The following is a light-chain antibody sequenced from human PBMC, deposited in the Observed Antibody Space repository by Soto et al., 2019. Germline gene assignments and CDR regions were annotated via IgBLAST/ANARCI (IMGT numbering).Light chain of an antibody. CDR3: SSFTGPTTLDV. V-gene: IGLV2-14*03. CDR2: GVS. J-gene: IGLJ1*01. Sequence: QSVLTQPASVSRSPGKSVTISCTGTSSDVGAYKYVSWYQKHPGKAPKLMIYGVSNRPSGVSNRFSGSKSGNTAFLTISVLQPEDEADYYCSSFTGPTTLDVFGTGTKVTVL. CDR1: SSDVGAYKY.